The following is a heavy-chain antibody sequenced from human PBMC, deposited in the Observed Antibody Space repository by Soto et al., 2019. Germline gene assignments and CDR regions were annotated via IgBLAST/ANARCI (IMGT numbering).Heavy chain of an antibody. CDR3: ARDQRNYYDSSGLFDY. CDR2: IIPIFGTA. V-gene: IGHV1-69*13. J-gene: IGHJ4*02. D-gene: IGHD3-22*01. Sequence: SVKVSCKASGGTFSSYAISWVRQAPGRGLEWMGGIIPIFGTANYAQKFQGRVTITADESTSTAYMELSSLRSEDTAVYYCARDQRNYYDSSGLFDYWGQGTLVTVSS. CDR1: GGTFSSYA.